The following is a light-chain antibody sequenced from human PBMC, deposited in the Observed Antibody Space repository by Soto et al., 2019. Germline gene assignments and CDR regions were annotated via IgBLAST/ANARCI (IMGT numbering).Light chain of an antibody. J-gene: IGLJ3*02. CDR1: TSNIGSNT. V-gene: IGLV1-44*01. CDR2: SNN. Sequence: QSVLTQPPSASGTPGQRVTISCSGSTSNIGSNTVNWYQQLPRTAPKLLIYSNNERPSGVPDRFSGSKSGTSVSLATSGLQSEDEADYYCSTWDDSLNGVVFGGGTKLTVL. CDR3: STWDDSLNGVV.